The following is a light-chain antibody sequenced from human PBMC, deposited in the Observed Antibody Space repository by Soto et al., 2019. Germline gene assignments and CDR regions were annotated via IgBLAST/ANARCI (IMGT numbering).Light chain of an antibody. CDR1: SSDVGGYKY. V-gene: IGLV2-8*01. Sequence: QSARTQPPSASGSPGQSVTISCTGTSSDVGGYKYVSWYQQHPGKAPKLLIYEVSKRPSGVPDRFSGSKSGNTASLTVSGLQAEDEADYYCSSYAGSNNYVFGTGTKVTVL. J-gene: IGLJ1*01. CDR3: SSYAGSNNYV. CDR2: EVS.